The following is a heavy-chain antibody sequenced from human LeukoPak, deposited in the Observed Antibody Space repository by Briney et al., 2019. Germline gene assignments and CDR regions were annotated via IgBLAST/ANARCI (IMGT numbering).Heavy chain of an antibody. CDR2: IYSTGST. CDR1: GGSISSSSYY. CDR3: ARQRVLYFFDY. Sequence: SETLSLTCTVSGGSISSSSYYWGWIRQPPGKGLEWIGSIYSTGSTYYNPSLKSLVSISVDTSKNQFSLKLSSVTAADTAVYYCARQRVLYFFDYWGQGTQVTVSS. J-gene: IGHJ4*02. V-gene: IGHV4-39*01. D-gene: IGHD3-16*01.